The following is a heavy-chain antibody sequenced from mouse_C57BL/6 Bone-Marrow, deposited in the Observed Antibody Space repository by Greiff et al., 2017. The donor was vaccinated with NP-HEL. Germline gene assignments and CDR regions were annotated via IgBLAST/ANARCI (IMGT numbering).Heavy chain of an antibody. CDR2: ILPSIGRT. CDR3: ARRYDYDGVSYWYFDV. Sequence: SGSELRSPGSSVKLSCKDFDSEVFPIAYMSWVRQKPGHGFEWIGGILPSIGRTIYGEKFEDKATLDADTLSNTAYLELNSLTSEDSAIYYCARRYDYDGVSYWYFDVWGTGTTVTVSS. CDR1: DSEVFPIAY. V-gene: IGHV15-2*01. D-gene: IGHD2-4*01. J-gene: IGHJ1*03.